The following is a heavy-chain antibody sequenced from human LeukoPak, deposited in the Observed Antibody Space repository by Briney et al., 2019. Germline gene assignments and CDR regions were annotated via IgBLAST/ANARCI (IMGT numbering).Heavy chain of an antibody. D-gene: IGHD2-15*01. J-gene: IGHJ5*02. Sequence: GGSLRPSXAASGFTFSGSAMHWIRQAYGKGLEWVGRIRSKANSYATAYAASVKGRFTISRDDSKNTAYLQMNSLKTEDTAVYYCTRLSPGYCSGGSCYSFWFDPWGQGTLVTVSS. CDR1: GFTFSGSA. CDR3: TRLSPGYCSGGSCYSFWFDP. V-gene: IGHV3-73*01. CDR2: IRSKANSYAT.